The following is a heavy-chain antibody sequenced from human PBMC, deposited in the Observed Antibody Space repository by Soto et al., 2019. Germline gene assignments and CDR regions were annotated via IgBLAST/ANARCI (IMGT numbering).Heavy chain of an antibody. Sequence: GASVKVSCTASGYTFTIYGISWVRQAPGQGLEWMGWISAYNGNTNYAQKLQGRVTMTTDTSTSTAYMELRSLRSDDTAVYYCARDASMDYGDYVYFQHWGQGTLVTVSS. V-gene: IGHV1-18*01. CDR2: ISAYNGNT. CDR1: GYTFTIYG. CDR3: ARDASMDYGDYVYFQH. J-gene: IGHJ1*01. D-gene: IGHD4-17*01.